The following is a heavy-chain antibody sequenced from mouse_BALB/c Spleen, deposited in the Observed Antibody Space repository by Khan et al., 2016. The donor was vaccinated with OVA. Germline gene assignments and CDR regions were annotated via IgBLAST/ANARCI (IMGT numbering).Heavy chain of an antibody. CDR3: TRDGFCNYESWGY. Sequence: VQLQQSGTVLARPGASVKMSCKASGYTFTSYWMHWVKQRPGQGLEWIGAIYPGNSDINYNQKFKGKAKLTAVTSTSTAYMELNSLTKEYSAVYNCTRDGFCNYESWGYWGQGTTLTVSS. D-gene: IGHD2-1*01. V-gene: IGHV1-5*01. CDR1: GYTFTSYW. CDR2: IYPGNSDI. J-gene: IGHJ2*01.